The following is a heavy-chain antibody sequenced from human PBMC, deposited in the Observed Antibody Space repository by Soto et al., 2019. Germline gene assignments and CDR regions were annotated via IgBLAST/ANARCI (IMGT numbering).Heavy chain of an antibody. J-gene: IGHJ4*02. CDR1: GGSISSETW. Sequence: QVQLQESGPGLVKPSETLSLTCAVSGGSISSETWWSWVRQPPGKGLEWIGEIFRTGSTNYNPSLKSRVTISLDKSKNPFSLKLSSVTAADTAVYYCARVAPALDYWGQGTLVTVSS. CDR3: ARVAPALDY. CDR2: IFRTGST. V-gene: IGHV4-4*02.